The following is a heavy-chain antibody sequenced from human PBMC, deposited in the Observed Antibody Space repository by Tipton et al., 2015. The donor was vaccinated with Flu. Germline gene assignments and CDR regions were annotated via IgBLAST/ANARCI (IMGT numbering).Heavy chain of an antibody. CDR2: MNPNSGNT. J-gene: IGHJ4*02. V-gene: IGHV1-8*01. CDR1: GYTFTSYD. D-gene: IGHD3-22*01. CDR3: ARVLQDYYDSSGSNDY. Sequence: QLVQSGAEVKKPGASVKVSCKASGYTFTSYDINWVRQATGQGLEWMGWMNPNSGNTGYAQKFQGRVTMTRNTSISTAYMELSSLRSEDTAVYYCARVLQDYYDSSGSNDYWGQGTLVTVSS.